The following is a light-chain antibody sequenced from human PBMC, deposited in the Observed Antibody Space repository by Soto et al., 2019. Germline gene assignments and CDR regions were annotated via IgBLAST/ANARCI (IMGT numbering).Light chain of an antibody. CDR2: SAS. J-gene: IGKJ3*01. V-gene: IGKV1-12*01. CDR3: QQAHSFALT. Sequence: IQMTQSPSSVSASVGDRVTITCRASQDINRWLAWHQQKPGEAPNLLIFSASSLQVGVPSRFSGSGSGTHFTLTITNLQPEDVATYYCQQAHSFALTFGPGTKVYIK. CDR1: QDINRW.